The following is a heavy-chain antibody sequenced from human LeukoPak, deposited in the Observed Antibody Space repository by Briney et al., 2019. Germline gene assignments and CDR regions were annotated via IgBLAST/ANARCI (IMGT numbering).Heavy chain of an antibody. V-gene: IGHV3-53*01. CDR2: IYSGGST. D-gene: IGHD4-17*01. CDR1: GFTVSNNY. CDR3: ARETDYGDYEAFDP. J-gene: IGHJ5*02. Sequence: GGSLRLSCAASGFTVSNNYMSWVRQAPGKGLEWVSVIYSGGSTYYADSVKGRFTISRDNSKNTLYLQMNSLRAEDTAVYYCARETDYGDYEAFDPWGQGTLVTVSS.